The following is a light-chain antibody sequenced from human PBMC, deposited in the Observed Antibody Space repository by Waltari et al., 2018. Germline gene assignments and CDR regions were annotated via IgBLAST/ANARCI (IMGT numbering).Light chain of an antibody. CDR3: QYRTNWPLT. J-gene: IGKJ4*01. Sequence: EIVLTQSPGTLSLSPGERATLSCRTSQSVTSYLAWYQQKPGQPPRLLIYDTSNRATGIPSRFTGSGSGTDFTLTISSLEPEDFAVYHCQYRTNWPLTFGGGTKVEMK. CDR2: DTS. V-gene: IGKV3-11*01. CDR1: QSVTSY.